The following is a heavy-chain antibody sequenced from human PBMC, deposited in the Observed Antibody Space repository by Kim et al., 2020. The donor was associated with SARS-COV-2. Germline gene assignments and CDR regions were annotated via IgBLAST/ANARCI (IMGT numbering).Heavy chain of an antibody. CDR1: GGSISSYY. V-gene: IGHV4-4*07. CDR2: IYTSGST. D-gene: IGHD4-17*01. Sequence: SETLSLTCTVSGGSISSYYWSWIRQPAGKGLEWIGRIYTSGSTNYNPSLKSRVTMSVDTSKNQFSLKLSSVTAADTAVYYCAREAPHDYGDYKGNWYFDLWGRGTLVTVSS. J-gene: IGHJ2*01. CDR3: AREAPHDYGDYKGNWYFDL.